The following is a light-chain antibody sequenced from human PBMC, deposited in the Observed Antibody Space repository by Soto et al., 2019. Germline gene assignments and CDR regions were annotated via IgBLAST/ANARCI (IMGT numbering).Light chain of an antibody. CDR1: QGLSSD. V-gene: IGKV1-9*01. J-gene: IGKJ5*01. Sequence: DIQLTQSPSFLSASVGDRVTITCRASQGLSSDLAWYQQKPGKAPKLLIYAASTLQSGVPSRFSGSGSGTEVTLTISSLQPEDFATYYCQQLNSYPLTFGQGTRLEIK. CDR2: AAS. CDR3: QQLNSYPLT.